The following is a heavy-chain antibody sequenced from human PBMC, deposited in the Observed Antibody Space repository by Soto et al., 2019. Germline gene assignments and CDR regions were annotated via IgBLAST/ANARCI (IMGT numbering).Heavy chain of an antibody. CDR1: GFTFSGSA. J-gene: IGHJ4*02. Sequence: EVQLVESGGGLVQPGGSPKLSCAASGFTFSGSAMHWVRQASGKGLEWVGRIRSKANSYATAYAASVKGRFTISRDDSKNTAYLQMNSLKTEDTAVYYCTRPYSGYGDYWGQGTLVTVSS. CDR3: TRPYSGYGDY. V-gene: IGHV3-73*01. D-gene: IGHD5-12*01. CDR2: IRSKANSYAT.